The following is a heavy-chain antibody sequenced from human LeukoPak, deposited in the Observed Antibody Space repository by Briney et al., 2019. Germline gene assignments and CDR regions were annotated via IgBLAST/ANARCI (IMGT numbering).Heavy chain of an antibody. D-gene: IGHD3-10*01. J-gene: IGHJ4*02. CDR1: GFSFSSYS. Sequence: SGGSLRLSCVASGFSFSSYSINWVRQAPGKGLEWVASISSDSSYIYYADSVRGRFTISRDNAKNSLYLQMNSLRAEDTAVYYCARVRGEYWGQGTLVTVSS. CDR3: ARVRGEY. V-gene: IGHV3-21*01. CDR2: ISSDSSYI.